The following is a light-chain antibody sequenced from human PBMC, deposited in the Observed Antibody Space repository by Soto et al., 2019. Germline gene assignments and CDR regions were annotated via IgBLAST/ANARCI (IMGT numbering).Light chain of an antibody. CDR2: DNN. CDR1: SSNIGNNY. Sequence: QSVLTQPPSWSAAPGQKVTISCSGSSSNIGNNYVSWYQQLPGTAPKLLIYDNNKRPSGIPDRFSGSKSGTSATLGITGRQTGDEADYYCGTWYSSLSAGVFGGGTKRTVL. V-gene: IGLV1-51*01. CDR3: GTWYSSLSAGV. J-gene: IGLJ2*01.